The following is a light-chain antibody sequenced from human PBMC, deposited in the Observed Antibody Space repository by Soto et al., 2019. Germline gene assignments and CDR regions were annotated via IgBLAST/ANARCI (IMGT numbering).Light chain of an antibody. V-gene: IGKV3-20*01. Sequence: DIVMTQSPAALSVSPGERATITCRASQSVSSNLAWYQQKPGQAPRLLIYGASSRATGIPDRFSGSGSGTDFTLTISRLEPEDFAVYYCQQYGRSPITFGQGTRLEIK. J-gene: IGKJ5*01. CDR2: GAS. CDR1: QSVSSN. CDR3: QQYGRSPIT.